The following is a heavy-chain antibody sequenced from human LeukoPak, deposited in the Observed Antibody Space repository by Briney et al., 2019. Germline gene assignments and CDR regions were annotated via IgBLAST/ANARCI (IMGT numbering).Heavy chain of an antibody. D-gene: IGHD6-13*01. Sequence: GGSLRLSSAASGFTFSRYAMSWVRQAPGKGLEWVSGISGSGGSTYYADSVKGRFTITRDNSKNTLYLQMNSLRAEDTAVYYCAILYSSSWYVGYWGQGTLVTVSS. V-gene: IGHV3-23*01. CDR2: ISGSGGST. CDR1: GFTFSRYA. CDR3: AILYSSSWYVGY. J-gene: IGHJ4*02.